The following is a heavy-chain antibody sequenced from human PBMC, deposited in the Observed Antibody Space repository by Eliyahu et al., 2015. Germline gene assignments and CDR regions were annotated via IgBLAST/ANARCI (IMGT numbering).Heavy chain of an antibody. J-gene: IGHJ6*02. D-gene: IGHD3-9*01. V-gene: IGHV4-34*01. CDR3: ARGVRYFDWTRGMDV. CDR2: INHSGST. CDR1: GGSFSGYY. Sequence: QVQLQQWGAGLLKPSETLSLTCAVYGGSFSGYYWSWIRQPPGKGLEWIGEINHSGSTNYNPSLKSRVTISVDTSKNQFSLKLSSVTAADTAVYYCARGVRYFDWTRGMDVWGQGTTVTVSS.